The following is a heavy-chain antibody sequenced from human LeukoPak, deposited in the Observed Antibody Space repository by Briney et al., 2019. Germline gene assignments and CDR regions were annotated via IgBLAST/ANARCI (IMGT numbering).Heavy chain of an antibody. D-gene: IGHD2/OR15-2a*01. V-gene: IGHV3-7*03. Sequence: GGSLRLSCAASGFTFSGFWMSWVRQAPTKGLEWVANIKYDGSDKRYVDSVKGRFTVSRDNSKNSLYLQMSSLTSDDTALYYCATWAFYHNLDVWGQGTTVAVSS. CDR1: GFTFSGFW. CDR2: IKYDGSDK. J-gene: IGHJ6*02. CDR3: ATWAFYHNLDV.